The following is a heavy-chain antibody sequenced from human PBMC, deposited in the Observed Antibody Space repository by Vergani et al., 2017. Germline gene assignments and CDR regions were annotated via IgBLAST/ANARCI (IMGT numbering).Heavy chain of an antibody. V-gene: IGHV3-7*01. Sequence: EVQLVESGGGLVQPGGSLRLSCAASGFTFSSYWMSWVRQAPGKGLEWVANIKQDGSEKYYVDSVKGRFTISRDNAKNSLYLQMNSLRAEDTAVYYCARDAARYCSSTSCPYDYWGQGTLVTVSS. CDR1: GFTFSSYW. CDR2: IKQDGSEK. CDR3: ARDAARYCSSTSCPYDY. J-gene: IGHJ4*02. D-gene: IGHD2-2*01.